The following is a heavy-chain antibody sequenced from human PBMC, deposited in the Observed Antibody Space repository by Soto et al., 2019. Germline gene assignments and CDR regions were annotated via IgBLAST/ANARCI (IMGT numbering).Heavy chain of an antibody. Sequence: SETLSLTCTVSGGSISSYHWSWIRQSPGKGLEWIGYTSNSAPTIYNPSLKSRVTISADTSKNQFSLSLSSVTAADTAVYFCARLFRDVYNAVEYWGQGAQVTVSS. D-gene: IGHD3-3*01. CDR3: ARLFRDVYNAVEY. J-gene: IGHJ4*02. CDR1: GGSISSYH. CDR2: TSNSAPT. V-gene: IGHV4-59*08.